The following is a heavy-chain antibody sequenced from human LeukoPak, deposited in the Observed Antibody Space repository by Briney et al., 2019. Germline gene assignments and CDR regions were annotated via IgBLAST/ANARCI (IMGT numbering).Heavy chain of an antibody. CDR1: GFXFSRYS. CDR2: ISPSSTSI. Sequence: GGSLRLSCAASGFXFSRYSINWVRQAPGKGLEWVSYISPSSTSIYHADSVKGRFTMSRGNAENSLFLQMNSLRDEDTAVYYCARAAYSSSPDYWGQGTLVTVSS. V-gene: IGHV3-48*02. CDR3: ARAAYSSSPDY. D-gene: IGHD6-13*01. J-gene: IGHJ4*02.